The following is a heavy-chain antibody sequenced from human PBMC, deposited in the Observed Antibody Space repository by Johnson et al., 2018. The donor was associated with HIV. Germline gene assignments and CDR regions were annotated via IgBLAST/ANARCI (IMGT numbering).Heavy chain of an antibody. CDR1: GFTFSDYY. Sequence: QVQLVESGGGLVKPGGSLRLSCAASGFTFSDYYMSWIRQAPGKGLEWVAVVSYDSSTKYYADYVKGRFTISRDNSKNSLYLQMSSLRLEDTALYYCVKDSLEEDAFDFWGQGTMVTVSA. CDR2: VSYDSSTK. V-gene: IGHV3-30*18. J-gene: IGHJ3*01. CDR3: VKDSLEEDAFDF.